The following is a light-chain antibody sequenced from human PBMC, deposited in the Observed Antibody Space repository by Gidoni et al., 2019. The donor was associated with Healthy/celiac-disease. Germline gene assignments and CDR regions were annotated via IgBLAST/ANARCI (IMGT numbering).Light chain of an antibody. CDR3: QQSYSSPLT. CDR2: AAS. J-gene: IGKJ4*01. Sequence: DILLTQSPSTLSSSPGDRVTLTCRASQSISSYLAWYQQKPGQAPKLLIYAASIWETGVPARFSGSGSGTDFTLTISSLEPEDFAVYYCQQSYSSPLTFGGGTKVEIK. V-gene: IGKV3-11*01. CDR1: QSISSY.